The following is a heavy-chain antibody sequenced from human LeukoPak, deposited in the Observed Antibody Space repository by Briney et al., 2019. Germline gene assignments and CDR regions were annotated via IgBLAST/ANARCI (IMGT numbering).Heavy chain of an antibody. CDR3: ARAPYYYDSSGYGNWFDP. J-gene: IGHJ5*02. Sequence: SETLSLTCAVSGGSISASNWWSWVRQPPGRGLEWIGEIHHSGSTNYNPSLKSRVTISIDKSKNQFSLKVSSVTAADTAVYYCARAPYYYDSSGYGNWFDPWGQGTLVTVSS. CDR1: GGSISASNW. V-gene: IGHV4-4*02. CDR2: IHHSGST. D-gene: IGHD3-22*01.